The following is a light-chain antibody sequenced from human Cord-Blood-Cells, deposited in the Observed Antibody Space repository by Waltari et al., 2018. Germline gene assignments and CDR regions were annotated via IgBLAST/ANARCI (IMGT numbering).Light chain of an antibody. CDR1: QGLSSW. CDR3: QQYNSYSQA. Sequence: DIQMTQSPSTLSAYVGDRVTITCRASQGLSSWLAWCQQKPGEAPKLLIYKASSLESSVPSRFSGSGSGTEFTLTISSLQPDDFATYYCQQYNSYSQAFGQGTKVEIK. CDR2: KAS. J-gene: IGKJ1*01. V-gene: IGKV1-5*03.